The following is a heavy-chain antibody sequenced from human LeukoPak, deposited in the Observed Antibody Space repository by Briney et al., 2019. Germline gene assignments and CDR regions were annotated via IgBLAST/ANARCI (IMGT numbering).Heavy chain of an antibody. CDR1: GFTFSSYW. J-gene: IGHJ4*02. V-gene: IGHV3-74*01. CDR3: ARDGYLAPVIAYLAY. D-gene: IGHD2-2*03. Sequence: GGSLRLSCAASGFTFSSYWTHWVRQSPGKGLEWGGQVKGGGSGANYADSVKGRFTISRDNAKNTVCSHLNSLRAEDTPVYYCARDGYLAPVIAYLAYWGQGTPVTVSS. CDR2: VKGGGSGA.